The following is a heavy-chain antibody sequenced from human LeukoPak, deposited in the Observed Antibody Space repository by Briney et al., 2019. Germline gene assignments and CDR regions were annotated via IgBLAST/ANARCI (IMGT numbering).Heavy chain of an antibody. D-gene: IGHD6-13*01. V-gene: IGHV3-74*01. CDR2: INSEGSST. CDR3: ARELRRWYGGWFDP. CDR1: VFTFSSYW. Sequence: VGSLRLSCAASVFTFSSYWMHCVRQAPGKGLVWVSRINSEGSSTSYADSVKGRFTISRDNAKNTLYLQMNSLRAEDTAVYYCARELRRWYGGWFDPWVQATLVGVCS. J-gene: IGHJ5*02.